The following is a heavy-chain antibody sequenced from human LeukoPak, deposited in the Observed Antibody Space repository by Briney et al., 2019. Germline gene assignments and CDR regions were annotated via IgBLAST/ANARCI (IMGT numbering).Heavy chain of an antibody. V-gene: IGHV3-33*06. CDR1: GFTFSSYG. J-gene: IGHJ4*02. CDR3: AKEGGNRGCHNKGVDD. CDR2: IWYDGSNK. D-gene: IGHD4-23*01. Sequence: PGGSLRLSCAASGFTFSSYGMHWVRQAPGKGLEWVAVIWYDGSNKCYADSVKGRFTISRDNSKNTLYLQMNSLRAEDTAVYYCAKEGGNRGCHNKGVDDWGQGTLVTVSS.